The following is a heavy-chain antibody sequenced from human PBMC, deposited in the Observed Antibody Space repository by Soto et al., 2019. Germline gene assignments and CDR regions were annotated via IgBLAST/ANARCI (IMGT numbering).Heavy chain of an antibody. CDR2: ISTRGSST. V-gene: IGHV3-11*01. D-gene: IGHD1-26*01. CDR3: ANLAKNYYHYMDV. Sequence: QVQLVESGGGLVKPGGPLRLSCAASGFSFSDYYMSWIRQAPGKGLEWVSLISTRGSSTDYADSVKGRFTISRDNAKNSLSLQMNSLRAEDTAVYYCANLAKNYYHYMDVWGKGTTVTVSS. J-gene: IGHJ6*03. CDR1: GFSFSDYY.